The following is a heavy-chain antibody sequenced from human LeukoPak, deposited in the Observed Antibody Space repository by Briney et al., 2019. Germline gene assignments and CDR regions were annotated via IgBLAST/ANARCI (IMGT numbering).Heavy chain of an antibody. J-gene: IGHJ4*02. CDR2: INHSGST. D-gene: IGHD3-22*01. CDR1: GGSFSGYY. V-gene: IGHV4-34*01. Sequence: SETLSLTCAVYGGSFSGYYWSWIRQPPGKGLEWIGEINHSGSTNYNPSLKSRVTISVDTSKNQLSLKLSSVTAADTAVYYCARSDKYYYDSSGYYVESYFDYWGQGTLVTVSS. CDR3: ARSDKYYYDSSGYYVESYFDY.